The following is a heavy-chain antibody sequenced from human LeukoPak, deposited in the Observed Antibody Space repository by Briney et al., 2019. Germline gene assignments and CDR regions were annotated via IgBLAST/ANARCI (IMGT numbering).Heavy chain of an antibody. CDR2: IIPIFGTA. CDR1: GATFSIYA. D-gene: IGHD2/OR15-2a*01. V-gene: IGHV1-69*01. J-gene: IGHJ4*02. Sequence: SVTVSCTASGATFSIYAISWVRQAPGQGLEWMGGIIPIFGTANYAQKFQGRVTITADESTSTAYMELSSLRSEDTAVYYCARAPLGLWRYFDYWGQGTLVTVSS. CDR3: ARAPLGLWRYFDY.